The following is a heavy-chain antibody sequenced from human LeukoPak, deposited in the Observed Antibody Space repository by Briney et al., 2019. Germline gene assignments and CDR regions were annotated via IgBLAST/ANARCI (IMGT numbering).Heavy chain of an antibody. CDR2: INHSGST. J-gene: IGHJ4*02. D-gene: IGHD2-2*01. CDR1: GGSFSGYY. CDR3: ARGSSYCSSTSCYAWYFDY. V-gene: IGHV4-34*01. Sequence: SETLSLICAVYGGSFSGYYWSWIRQPPGKGLEWIGEINHSGSTNYNPSLKSRVTISVDTSKNQFSLKLSPVTAADTAVYYCARGSSYCSSTSCYAWYFDYWGQGTLVTVSS.